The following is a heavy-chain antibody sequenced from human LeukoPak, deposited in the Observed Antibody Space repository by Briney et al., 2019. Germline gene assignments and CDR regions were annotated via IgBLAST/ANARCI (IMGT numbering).Heavy chain of an antibody. CDR3: ARGLLDYYDSSGPSDY. V-gene: IGHV1-2*04. J-gene: IGHJ4*02. CDR1: GYTFTVYY. D-gene: IGHD3-22*01. Sequence: ASVKVSCTASGYTFTVYYMHWVRQAPGQGLEWMGWINPNSGGTNCAQKFQGWVTMTRDTSISTAYMELSRLRSDDTAVYYCARGLLDYYDSSGPSDYWGQGTLVTVSS. CDR2: INPNSGGT.